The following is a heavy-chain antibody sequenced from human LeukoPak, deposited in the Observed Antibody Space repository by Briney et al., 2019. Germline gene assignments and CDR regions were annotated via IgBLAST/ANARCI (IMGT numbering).Heavy chain of an antibody. CDR2: IKQDGSEK. CDR3: ATLGSYYYDSSGY. CDR1: GFTFSSYW. D-gene: IGHD3-22*01. J-gene: IGHJ4*02. Sequence: GGSLRLSCAASGFTFSSYWMSWVRQAPGKGLEWVANIKQDGSEKYYVDSVKGRFTISRDNAKNSLYLQMNSLRAEDTAVYYCATLGSYYYDSSGYWGQGTLVTVSS. V-gene: IGHV3-7*01.